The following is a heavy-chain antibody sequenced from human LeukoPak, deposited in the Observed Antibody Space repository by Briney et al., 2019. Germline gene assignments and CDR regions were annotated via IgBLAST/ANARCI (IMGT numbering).Heavy chain of an antibody. J-gene: IGHJ4*02. CDR3: ARLGIVGATAVYY. D-gene: IGHD1-26*01. V-gene: IGHV3-11*01. CDR1: GSTFSDYY. Sequence: PGGSLRLTCAAYGSTFSDYYMSWIRQAPGKGLEWVSYISSSGSTIYYADSVKGRFTISRDNTKNSLYLQMNSLRAGDTAVYYCARLGIVGATAVYYWGEGTLVTVSS. CDR2: ISSSGSTI.